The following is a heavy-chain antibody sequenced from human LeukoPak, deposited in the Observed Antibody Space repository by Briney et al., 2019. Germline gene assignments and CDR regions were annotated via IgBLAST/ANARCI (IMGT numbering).Heavy chain of an antibody. CDR1: GFTFSSYA. D-gene: IGHD4-17*01. V-gene: IGHV3-48*02. J-gene: IGHJ4*02. CDR3: ARDINGDYVRAFDY. CDR2: ISSSSSTI. Sequence: GGSLRLSCAASGFTFSSYAMSWVRQAPGKGLGWVSYISSSSSTIYYADSVKGRFTISRDNAKNSLYLQMNSLRDEDTAVYYCARDINGDYVRAFDYWGQGTLVTVSS.